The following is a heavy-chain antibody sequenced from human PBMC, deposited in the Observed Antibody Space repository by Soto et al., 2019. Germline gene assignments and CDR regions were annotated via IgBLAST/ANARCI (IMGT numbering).Heavy chain of an antibody. CDR1: GFIFNTYA. Sequence: QVQLVESGGGVVQPGRSLRLSCAASGFIFNTYAVHWVRQAPGKGLEWVAVISYDGTKKYYADSVKGRFTISRDNSKNTLYVQMNSLRAEDTAVYYCARDHYCMDVW. CDR3: ARDHYCMDV. J-gene: IGHJ6*01. V-gene: IGHV3-30-3*01. CDR2: ISYDGTKK. D-gene: IGHD2-21*01.